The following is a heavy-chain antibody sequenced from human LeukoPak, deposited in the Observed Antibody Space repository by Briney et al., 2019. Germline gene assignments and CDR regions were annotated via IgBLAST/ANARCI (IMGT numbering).Heavy chain of an antibody. V-gene: IGHV3-33*01. CDR3: ARGLRTNNWYRAFDM. CDR1: GFTFTTYG. CDR2: IWYDGSKT. D-gene: IGHD1-1*01. J-gene: IGHJ3*02. Sequence: GGSLRLSCAASGFTFTTYGMHWVRQAPGKGLEWVGIIWYDGSKTYYADSVKGRFTISRGNPKNTMFLQMNSLTAEDTAVYFCARGLRTNNWYRAFDMWGQGTLVTVSS.